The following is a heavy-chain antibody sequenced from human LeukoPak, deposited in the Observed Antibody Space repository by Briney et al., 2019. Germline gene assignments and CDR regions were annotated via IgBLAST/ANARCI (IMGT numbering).Heavy chain of an antibody. V-gene: IGHV3-48*02. CDR1: GFTFSSYS. CDR2: ISSSSSTI. J-gene: IGHJ4*02. CDR3: ARETSGLYPYYFDY. D-gene: IGHD6-19*01. Sequence: KTGGSLRLSCAASGFTFSSYSMNWVRQAPGKGLEWVSYISSSSSTIYYADSVKGRFTISRDNAKNSLYLQMNSLRDEDTAVYYCARETSGLYPYYFDYWGQGTLVTVSS.